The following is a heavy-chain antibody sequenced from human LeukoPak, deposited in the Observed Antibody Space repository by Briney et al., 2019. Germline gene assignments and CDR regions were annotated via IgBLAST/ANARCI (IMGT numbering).Heavy chain of an antibody. V-gene: IGHV3-11*04. CDR1: GFTFSDYY. Sequence: GGSLRLSCAASGFTFSDYYMSWIRQAPGKGLEWVSIISSGSSAIFSADALKGRFTISRDDAKNLLYLDMNSLRAEDTAVYYCARGHTAVTRHFDFWGQGTLVTVSS. D-gene: IGHD4-17*01. CDR3: ARGHTAVTRHFDF. J-gene: IGHJ4*02. CDR2: ISSGSSAI.